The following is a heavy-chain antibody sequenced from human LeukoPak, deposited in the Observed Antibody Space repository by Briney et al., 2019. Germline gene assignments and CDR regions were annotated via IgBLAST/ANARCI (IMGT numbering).Heavy chain of an antibody. CDR2: IKQDGSET. V-gene: IGHV3-7*01. J-gene: IGHJ4*02. Sequence: GGSLRLSCATSGFTFSTYWMSWVRQAPGKGLEWVANIKQDGSETYYADSVKGRFTIFRDNAKNSLYLQMDSLRVEDAAVYYCANGDGFDYWGQGTLVIVSS. D-gene: IGHD5-24*01. CDR3: ANGDGFDY. CDR1: GFTFSTYW.